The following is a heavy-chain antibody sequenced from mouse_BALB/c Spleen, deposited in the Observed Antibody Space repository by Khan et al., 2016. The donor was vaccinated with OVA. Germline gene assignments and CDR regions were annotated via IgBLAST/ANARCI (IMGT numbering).Heavy chain of an antibody. CDR3: TRSGYGSFAY. D-gene: IGHD2-2*01. CDR1: GYNFSSYY. J-gene: IGHJ3*01. V-gene: IGHV1S81*02. CDR2: INPNNGDS. Sequence: VQLQQSGAELVKTGASVKLSCKASGYNFSSYYLYWVKQRPGQGLEWIGEINPNNGDSNFNEKFKSKATLTVDKSSYTAYMQFSSLTSKDSAVYYCTRSGYGSFAYWGQGTLVTVSA.